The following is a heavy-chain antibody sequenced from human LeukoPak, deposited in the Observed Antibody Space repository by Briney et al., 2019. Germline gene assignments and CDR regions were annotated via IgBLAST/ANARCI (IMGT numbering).Heavy chain of an antibody. Sequence: GGSLRLSCAASGFTFSSYAMSWVSQAPGKGREWVSAISGSGGSTYYADSVKGRFTISRDNSKNTLYLQMNSLRAEDTAVYYCAKDVGTLLLYYGMDVWGQGTTVTVSS. V-gene: IGHV3-23*01. CDR2: ISGSGGST. J-gene: IGHJ6*02. D-gene: IGHD2-15*01. CDR3: AKDVGTLLLYYGMDV. CDR1: GFTFSSYA.